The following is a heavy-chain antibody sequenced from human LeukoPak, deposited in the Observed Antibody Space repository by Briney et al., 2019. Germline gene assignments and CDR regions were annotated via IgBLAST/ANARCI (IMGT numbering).Heavy chain of an antibody. CDR2: ISAYNGNT. V-gene: IGHV1-18*01. J-gene: IGHJ6*02. D-gene: IGHD5-12*01. Sequence: ASVKVSCKASGYTCTSYGISWVRQAPGQGLEWMGWISAYNGNTNYAQKLQGRVTMTTDTSTSTAYMELRSLRSDDTAVYYCARVNSGYDYDYYGMDVWGQGTTVTVSS. CDR3: ARVNSGYDYDYYGMDV. CDR1: GYTCTSYG.